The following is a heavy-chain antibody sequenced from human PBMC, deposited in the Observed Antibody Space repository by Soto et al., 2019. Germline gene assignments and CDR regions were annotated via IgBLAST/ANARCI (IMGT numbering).Heavy chain of an antibody. J-gene: IGHJ4*02. CDR3: ARRYCNDNTCYFFDY. CDR2: TSYGGST. D-gene: IGHD2-15*01. CDR1: GDSISSGSFY. Sequence: QLQLQESGPGLVKPSETLSLTCAVSGDSISSGSFYWGWIRQPPGKGLEWIGITSYGGSTFYNPSLKSRVPMSVDTSQNQLSLKLTSVTAADTAVYYCARRYCNDNTCYFFDYWGQGTLVTVSS. V-gene: IGHV4-39*01.